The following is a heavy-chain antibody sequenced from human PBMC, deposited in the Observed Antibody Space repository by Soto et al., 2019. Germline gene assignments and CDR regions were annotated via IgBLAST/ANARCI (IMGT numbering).Heavy chain of an antibody. CDR1: GGTFSSYA. D-gene: IGHD2-2*01. V-gene: IGHV1-69*01. Sequence: QVQLVQSGAEVKQPGSSVKVSCKASGGTFSSYAISWVRQAPGQGLEWMGGIIPISGTANYAQKFQGRVTITADESTSTAYMELSSRRSEDTAVYYCARSHGSSTSLEIYYYYYYGMDVWGQGTTVTVSS. CDR2: IIPISGTA. CDR3: ARSHGSSTSLEIYYYYYYGMDV. J-gene: IGHJ6*02.